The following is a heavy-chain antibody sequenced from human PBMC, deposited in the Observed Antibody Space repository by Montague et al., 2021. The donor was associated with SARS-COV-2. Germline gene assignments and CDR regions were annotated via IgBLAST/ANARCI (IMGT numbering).Heavy chain of an antibody. V-gene: IGHV4-4*07. D-gene: IGHD3-10*01. CDR3: AREATSWFGELGGVGLDP. CDR1: GASITTYY. CDR2: IHTSGNT. Sequence: SETLSLTCTVSGASITTYYWSWIRQSAGKGLEWIGRIHTSGNTNYNPTLRSRVTMSGDTSKNQFSLKLNSVTAADTAVYYCAREATSWFGELGGVGLDPWGQGTLVTVSS. J-gene: IGHJ5*02.